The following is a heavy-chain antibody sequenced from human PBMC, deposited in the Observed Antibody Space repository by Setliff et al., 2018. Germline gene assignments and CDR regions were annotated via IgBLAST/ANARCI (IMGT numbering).Heavy chain of an antibody. J-gene: IGHJ4*02. V-gene: IGHV4-34*01. D-gene: IGHD2-21*02. CDR3: ARDLYCGGHCYQLFDS. Sequence: SETLSLTCSVYGESFNNNYCGWIRQSPGKGLEWIGEINPSGGASYKSSLNSRLTISVDTSKNHFSLKLTSVTAADTAVYYCARDLYCGGHCYQLFDSWGQGTLVTVSS. CDR2: INPSGGA. CDR1: GESFNNNY.